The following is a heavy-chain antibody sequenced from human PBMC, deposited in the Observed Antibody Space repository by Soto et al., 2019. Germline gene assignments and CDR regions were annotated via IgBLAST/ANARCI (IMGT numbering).Heavy chain of an antibody. Sequence: GSLRLSCAASGLPFSASGMHWVRQAPGKGLEWVAMIWSDGSKEYYADSVKGRFTITRDNSKNMVFLQMDSLRAEDTAVYYCARDKGTTCLDTWGQGNMVTAPQ. CDR1: GLPFSASG. V-gene: IGHV3-33*01. CDR2: IWSDGSKE. D-gene: IGHD1-26*01. J-gene: IGHJ5*02. CDR3: ARDKGTTCLDT.